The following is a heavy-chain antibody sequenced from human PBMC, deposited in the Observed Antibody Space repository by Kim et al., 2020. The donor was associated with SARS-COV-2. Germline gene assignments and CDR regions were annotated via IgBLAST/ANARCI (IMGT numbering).Heavy chain of an antibody. J-gene: IGHJ5*02. V-gene: IGHV4-39*01. CDR3: ARRIGCSGGNCYSGHVWFDL. CDR2: IYYSGST. Sequence: SETLSLTCTVSGGSINSNSNYWGWIRQPPGQGLEWIGSIYYSGSTYYNPSLTSRVTISVDTSKNQFSLRLSSVTAADTAVYYCARRIGCSGGNCYSGHVWFDLWGKGTLVTVST. D-gene: IGHD2-15*01. CDR1: GGSINSNSNY.